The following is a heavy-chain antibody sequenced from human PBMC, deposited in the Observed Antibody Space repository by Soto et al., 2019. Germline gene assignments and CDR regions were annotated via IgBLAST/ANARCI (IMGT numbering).Heavy chain of an antibody. CDR1: GFTFSSYS. Sequence: GGSLRLSCAASGFTFSSYSMNWVRQAPGKGLEWVSSISSSSSYIYYADSVKGRFTISRDKAKNSLYLQMNSLRAEDTAVYYCAREVWRYAFDIWGQGTMVTVSS. CDR3: AREVWRYAFDI. CDR2: ISSSSSYI. D-gene: IGHD1-26*01. J-gene: IGHJ3*02. V-gene: IGHV3-21*01.